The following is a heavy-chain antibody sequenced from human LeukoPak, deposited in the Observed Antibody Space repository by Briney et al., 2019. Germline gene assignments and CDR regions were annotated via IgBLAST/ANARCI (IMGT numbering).Heavy chain of an antibody. Sequence: GGSLRLSCAASGFTVSSDYMSWVRQAPGKGLEWVSVIYSGGSTYYADPVKGRFTISRDNSKNMLYLQMNSLRAEDTAVYYCARVLGDWFDPWGQGTLVTVSS. D-gene: IGHD1-26*01. CDR1: GFTVSSDY. CDR2: IYSGGST. CDR3: ARVLGDWFDP. J-gene: IGHJ5*02. V-gene: IGHV3-53*01.